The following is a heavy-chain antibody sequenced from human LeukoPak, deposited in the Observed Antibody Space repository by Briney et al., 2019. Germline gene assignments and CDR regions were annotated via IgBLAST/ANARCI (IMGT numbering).Heavy chain of an antibody. CDR1: GYTFIGYY. J-gene: IGHJ5*02. Sequence: ASVKVSCKASGYTFIGYYMHWVRQAPGQGLEWMGWINPNSGGTNYAQKFQGRVTMTRDTSISTAYMELSRLRSDDTAVYYCVNLQGLVAARSWGQGTLVTVSS. CDR3: VNLQGLVAARS. V-gene: IGHV1-2*02. D-gene: IGHD2-15*01. CDR2: INPNSGGT.